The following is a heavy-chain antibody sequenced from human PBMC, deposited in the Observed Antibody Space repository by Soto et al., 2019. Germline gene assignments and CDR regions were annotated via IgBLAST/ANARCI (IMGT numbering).Heavy chain of an antibody. J-gene: IGHJ4*02. Sequence: PGGSLRLSCAASGFTFSNAWMNWVRQAPGKGLEWVGRIKSKTDGGTTDYAAPVKGRFTISRDDSKNTLYLQMNSLKTEDTAVYYCTTDNGTYYYGSGSSDFDYWGQGTLVTVSS. CDR2: IKSKTDGGTT. CDR3: TTDNGTYYYGSGSSDFDY. CDR1: GFTFSNAW. D-gene: IGHD3-10*01. V-gene: IGHV3-15*07.